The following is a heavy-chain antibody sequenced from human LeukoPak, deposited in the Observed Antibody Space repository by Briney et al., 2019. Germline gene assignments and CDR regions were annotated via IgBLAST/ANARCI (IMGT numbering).Heavy chain of an antibody. CDR3: ARSGLDHYYYMDV. J-gene: IGHJ6*03. CDR2: INHSGSI. Sequence: SETLSLTCAVYGGSFSGYYWSWIRQPPGKGLEWIGEINHSGSINYNPSLKSRVTISVDTSKNQFSLKLSSVTAADTAVYYCARSGLDHYYYMDVWGKGTTVTVSS. CDR1: GGSFSGYY. D-gene: IGHD6-19*01. V-gene: IGHV4-34*01.